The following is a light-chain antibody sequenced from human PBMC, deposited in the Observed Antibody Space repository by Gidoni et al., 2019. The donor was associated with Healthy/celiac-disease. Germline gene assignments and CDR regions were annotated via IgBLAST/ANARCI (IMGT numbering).Light chain of an antibody. CDR1: QSVSSSY. Sequence: DIVLTQSPGTLSLSPGERATLSCRASQSVSSSYLAWYQQKPGQAPRLLIYGASSRATGIPDRFSGSGSGTDFTLTISRLEPEDFAVYYCQQYGSSPFTFXGXTKVXIK. J-gene: IGKJ4*01. CDR2: GAS. CDR3: QQYGSSPFT. V-gene: IGKV3-20*01.